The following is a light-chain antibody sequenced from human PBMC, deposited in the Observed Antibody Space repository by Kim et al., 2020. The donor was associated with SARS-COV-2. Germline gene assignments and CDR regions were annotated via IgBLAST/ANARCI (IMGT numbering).Light chain of an antibody. CDR3: SSYTSSSTSV. Sequence: TISCTGPSRNVGGYNYVSWYQQHPGKAPKIMIYDVYKRPSGVSNRFSGSTSGNTASLTISGLQAEDEADYYCSSYTSSSTSVFGTGTKVTVL. V-gene: IGLV2-14*03. CDR1: SRNVGGYNY. CDR2: DVY. J-gene: IGLJ1*01.